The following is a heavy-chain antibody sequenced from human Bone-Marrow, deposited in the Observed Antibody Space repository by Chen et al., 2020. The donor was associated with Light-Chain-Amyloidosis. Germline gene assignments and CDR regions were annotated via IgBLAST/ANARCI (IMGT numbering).Heavy chain of an antibody. CDR3: ARSYDSSGYLAYYFDY. J-gene: IGHJ4*02. V-gene: IGHV4-4*07. Sequence: QVQLQESGPGLVKPSETLSLTCTGSGGSISSYYWSWIRQPAGKGLEWIGRIYTSGSTNYNPSLKSRVTMSVDTSKNQFSLKLSSVTAADTAVYYCARSYDSSGYLAYYFDYWGQGTLVTVSS. D-gene: IGHD3-22*01. CDR2: IYTSGST. CDR1: GGSISSYY.